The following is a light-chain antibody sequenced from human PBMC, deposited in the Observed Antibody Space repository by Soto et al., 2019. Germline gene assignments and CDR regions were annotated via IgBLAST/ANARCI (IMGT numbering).Light chain of an antibody. J-gene: IGKJ1*01. CDR3: QQFDSYSGA. CDR1: QGISSW. V-gene: IGKV1-5*03. Sequence: DIQITQSPSSLTASVGDIVTITCRGSQGISSWLDWYQQKPGKAPRLLIYQASSLASGVPSRFSGSGSGTEFTLTISSLQPDDFEPYYCQQFDSYSGAFGPGAKVDI. CDR2: QAS.